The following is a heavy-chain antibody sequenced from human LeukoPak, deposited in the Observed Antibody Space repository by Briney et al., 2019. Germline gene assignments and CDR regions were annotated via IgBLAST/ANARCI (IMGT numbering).Heavy chain of an antibody. CDR2: IYYSGST. Sequence: SETLSLTCTVSGGSISSYCWSWIRQPPGKGLEWIGYIYYSGSTNYNPSLKSRVTMSVDTSKNQFSLKLSSVTAADTAVYYCARDGGSEQFDYWGQGTLVTVSS. J-gene: IGHJ4*02. V-gene: IGHV4-59*12. CDR3: ARDGGSEQFDY. D-gene: IGHD2-15*01. CDR1: GGSISSYC.